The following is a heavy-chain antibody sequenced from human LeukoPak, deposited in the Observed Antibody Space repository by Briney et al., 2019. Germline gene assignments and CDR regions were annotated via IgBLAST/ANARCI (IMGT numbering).Heavy chain of an antibody. V-gene: IGHV3-9*01. CDR3: AKATMYSSGWNDY. J-gene: IGHJ4*02. Sequence: GGSLRLSCAASGFTFDDYAMHWVRQAPGKGLEWVSGISWNSGSIGYADSVKGRFTISRDNAKNPLYLQMNSLRAEDTALYYCAKATMYSSGWNDYWGQETLVTVSS. CDR1: GFTFDDYA. D-gene: IGHD6-19*01. CDR2: ISWNSGSI.